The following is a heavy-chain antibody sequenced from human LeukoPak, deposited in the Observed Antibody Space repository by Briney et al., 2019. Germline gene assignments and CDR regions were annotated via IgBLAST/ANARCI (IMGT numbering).Heavy chain of an antibody. CDR1: GGPFSNY. J-gene: IGHJ5*02. CDR3: ARDRVTTGRFDP. Sequence: SETLSLTCAVSGGPFSNYWSWIRQPPGKGLVWIGEINQRGGTKYNPSLKSRVTISDDTSKKQFSLKLSFVTAADTAVYYCARDRVTTGRFDPWGQGTLLTVSS. D-gene: IGHD4-11*01. CDR2: INQRGGT. V-gene: IGHV4-34*01.